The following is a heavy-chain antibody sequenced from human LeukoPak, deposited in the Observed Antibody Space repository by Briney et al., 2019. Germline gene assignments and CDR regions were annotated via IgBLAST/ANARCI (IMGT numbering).Heavy chain of an antibody. Sequence: PGGSLRLSCAASGFTFDDYAMHWVRQAPGKGLEWVSLISGDGGSTYYADSVKDRFTISRDNSKNSLYLQMNSLRTEDTALYYCAKDRGYDFWSGYFDYWGQGTLVTVSS. CDR3: AKDRGYDFWSGYFDY. V-gene: IGHV3-43*02. J-gene: IGHJ4*02. D-gene: IGHD3-3*01. CDR1: GFTFDDYA. CDR2: ISGDGGST.